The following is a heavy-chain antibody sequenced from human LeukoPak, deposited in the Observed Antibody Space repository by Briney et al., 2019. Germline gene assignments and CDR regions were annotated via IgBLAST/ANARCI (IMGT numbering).Heavy chain of an antibody. CDR3: ARDNGAIRAYYYHGMDV. Sequence: SETLSLTCAVSGGSTSSRNWWGWVRQPPGKGLEWIGEIYHSGSINYNPSLKSRVTISVDKSKNQLSLRLTSVTAADTAVYYCARDNGAIRAYYYHGMDVWGQGTTVTVSS. J-gene: IGHJ6*02. D-gene: IGHD2-8*01. CDR2: IYHSGSI. V-gene: IGHV4-4*02. CDR1: GGSTSSRNW.